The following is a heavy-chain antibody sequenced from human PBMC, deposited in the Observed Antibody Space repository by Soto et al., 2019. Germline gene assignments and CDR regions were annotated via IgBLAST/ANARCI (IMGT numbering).Heavy chain of an antibody. V-gene: IGHV3-30*09. D-gene: IGHD1-7*01. CDR3: ARWELPLFEY. CDR2: ISSDGNHK. Sequence: QVQLVESGGGVVQPGRSLRLSCAASGFSVSAYTVHWVRQAPGKGLEWVAVISSDGNHKYYTDSVKGRFAISRATSTNTVFLQMNSLGPEDTAVYYCARWELPLFEYWGQGTLVTVSS. CDR1: GFSVSAYT. J-gene: IGHJ4*02.